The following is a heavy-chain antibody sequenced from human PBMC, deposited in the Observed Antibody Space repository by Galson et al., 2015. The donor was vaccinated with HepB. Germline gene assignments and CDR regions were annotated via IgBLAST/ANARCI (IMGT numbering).Heavy chain of an antibody. Sequence: SLRLSCAASGFTFSNAWMSWVRQAPGKGLEWVGRIKSKTDGGTTDYAAPVKGRFTISRDDSKNTLYLQVNSLKTEDTAVYYCTTKVQDYDILTGYYTRSPNYYYSGVDIWGQGTTVTVSS. J-gene: IGHJ6*02. CDR1: GFTFSNAW. CDR2: IKSKTDGGTT. V-gene: IGHV3-15*01. D-gene: IGHD3-9*01. CDR3: TTKVQDYDILTGYYTRSPNYYYSGVDI.